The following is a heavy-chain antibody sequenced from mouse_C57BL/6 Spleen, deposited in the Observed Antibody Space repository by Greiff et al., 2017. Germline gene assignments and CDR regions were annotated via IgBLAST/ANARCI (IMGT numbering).Heavy chain of an antibody. CDR1: GFNIKDDY. J-gene: IGHJ1*03. D-gene: IGHD4-1*01. Sequence: EVMLVESGAELVRPGASVKLSCTASGFNIKDDYMHWVKQRPEQGLEWIGWIDPENGDTEYASKFQGKATITADTSSNTAYLQLSSLTSEDTAVYYCTTLTGTSWYFDVWGTGTTVTVSS. CDR2: IDPENGDT. CDR3: TTLTGTSWYFDV. V-gene: IGHV14-4*01.